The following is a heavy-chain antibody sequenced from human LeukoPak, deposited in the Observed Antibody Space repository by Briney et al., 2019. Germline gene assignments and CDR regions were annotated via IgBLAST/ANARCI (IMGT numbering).Heavy chain of an antibody. D-gene: IGHD3-10*01. Sequence: GESLKISCKGSGYSFTSYWIAWVRQMPGKGLEWMGIIYPGDSDTRYSPSFQGQVTISADKSISTAYLQWSSLKASDTAMYYCARLDYYGSGTLGRGAFDIWGQGTMVTVSS. V-gene: IGHV5-51*01. J-gene: IGHJ3*02. CDR3: ARLDYYGSGTLGRGAFDI. CDR2: IYPGDSDT. CDR1: GYSFTSYW.